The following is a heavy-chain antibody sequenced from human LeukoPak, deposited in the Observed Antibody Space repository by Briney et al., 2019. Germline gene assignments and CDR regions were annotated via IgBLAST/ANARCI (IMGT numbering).Heavy chain of an antibody. CDR1: GFTFSSYG. CDR3: AKGGKAYYSDSNGYLDY. V-gene: IGHV3-30*18. D-gene: IGHD3-22*01. Sequence: GGSLRLSCAASGFTFSSYGMHWVRQAPGKGLEWVAVISYDGGNKYYADSVKGRFTISRDNSKNTLHLQMNSLRAEDTAVYYCAKGGKAYYSDSNGYLDYWGQGTLVTVSS. CDR2: ISYDGGNK. J-gene: IGHJ4*02.